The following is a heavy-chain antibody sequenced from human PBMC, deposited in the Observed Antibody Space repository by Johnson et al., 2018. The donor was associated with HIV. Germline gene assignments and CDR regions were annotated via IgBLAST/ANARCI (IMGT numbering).Heavy chain of an antibody. J-gene: IGHJ3*02. V-gene: IGHV3-30*03. CDR1: GFTFSSYG. CDR3: ARVLLHGDAFDI. Sequence: QVQLVESGGGVVQPGRSLRLSCAASGFTFSSYGLHWVRQAPGKGLEWVAVIVYDGSNTYYADSVKGRFTIPRDNAKNSLYLQMNSLKTEDTAVYYCARVLLHGDAFDIWGQGTMVTVSS. D-gene: IGHD3-10*01. CDR2: IVYDGSNT.